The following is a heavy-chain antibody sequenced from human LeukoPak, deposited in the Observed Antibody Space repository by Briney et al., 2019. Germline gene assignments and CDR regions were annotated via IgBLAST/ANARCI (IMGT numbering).Heavy chain of an antibody. V-gene: IGHV3-30*03. Sequence: PGRSLRLSCEASGFNFNGHGMHWIRQGPGKGLEWVAVISYDGNNKIYADSVKGRFTISRDNSKNTLYLQMNSLRAEDTAVYYCAREVRGWTGATLHYFDYWGQGTLVTVSS. CDR3: AREVRGWTGATLHYFDY. D-gene: IGHD1-26*01. CDR2: ISYDGNNK. J-gene: IGHJ4*02. CDR1: GFNFNGHG.